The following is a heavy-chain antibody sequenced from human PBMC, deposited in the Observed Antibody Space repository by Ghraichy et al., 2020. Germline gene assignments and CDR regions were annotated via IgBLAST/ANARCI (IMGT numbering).Heavy chain of an antibody. Sequence: GGSLRLSCAASGFIFSDLYMDWVRQAPGKGLEWVGRIRNKANSYTTAYAASVKGRFTISRDDSKNSLYLQMNSLKTEDTAVYYCARPPYFDSTEDYWGQGTLVTVSS. J-gene: IGHJ4*02. CDR1: GFIFSDLY. V-gene: IGHV3-72*01. CDR3: ARPPYFDSTEDY. D-gene: IGHD3-22*01. CDR2: IRNKANSYTT.